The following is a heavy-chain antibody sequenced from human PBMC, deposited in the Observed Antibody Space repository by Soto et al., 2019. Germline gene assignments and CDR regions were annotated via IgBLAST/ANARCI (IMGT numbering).Heavy chain of an antibody. J-gene: IGHJ6*02. Sequence: QVQLVQSGAEVKKPGASVKVSCKASGYTFTSYAMHWVRQAPGQRLEWMGWINAGNGNTKYSQMFQGRVTITRDTSAIKAYMELSSLRSEDTAVYYCASSYYYDSSGYSSLYYYYGMDVWGQWTTVTVSS. CDR2: INAGNGNT. CDR1: GYTFTSYA. V-gene: IGHV1-3*01. D-gene: IGHD3-22*01. CDR3: ASSYYYDSSGYSSLYYYYGMDV.